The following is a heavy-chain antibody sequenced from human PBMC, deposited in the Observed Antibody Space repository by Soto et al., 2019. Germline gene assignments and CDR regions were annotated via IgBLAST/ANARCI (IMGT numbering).Heavy chain of an antibody. CDR2: ISSSSSYT. V-gene: IGHV3-11*06. D-gene: IGHD3-3*01. CDR1: GFTFSDYY. Sequence: GGSLRLSCAASGFTFSDYYMSWIRQAPGKGLEWVSYISSSSSYTNYADSVKGRFTISRDNAKNSLYLQMNSLRAEDTAVYYCARAPEKITIFGVVILGMDVWGQGTTVTVSS. J-gene: IGHJ6*02. CDR3: ARAPEKITIFGVVILGMDV.